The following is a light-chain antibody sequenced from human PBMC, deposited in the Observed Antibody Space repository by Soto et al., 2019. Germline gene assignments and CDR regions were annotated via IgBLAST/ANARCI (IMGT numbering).Light chain of an antibody. CDR2: GAS. CDR1: QSVSSNY. Sequence: EIELTQSPGTLSLSPGERATLSCRASQSVSSNYLAWYQQTPGQAPRLLIYGASSRATGIPDRFSGSGSGTEFSLTISRLEHEDFAVYYCHQYGISPFGGGTKVEIK. V-gene: IGKV3-20*01. CDR3: HQYGISP. J-gene: IGKJ4*01.